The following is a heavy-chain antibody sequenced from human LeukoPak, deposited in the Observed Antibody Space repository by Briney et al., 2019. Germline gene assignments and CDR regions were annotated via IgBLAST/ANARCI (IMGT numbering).Heavy chain of an antibody. Sequence: ASVKVSCKASGYTFTNYGITWVRQAPGQGLEWMGWVSADNGNTNYGENLQGRVTMTTDTSTNTAYMELRSLRFDDTAVYYCARASYDFWSGYYTGDAFDIWGQGTMVTVSS. J-gene: IGHJ3*02. D-gene: IGHD3-3*01. V-gene: IGHV1-18*01. CDR1: GYTFTNYG. CDR2: VSADNGNT. CDR3: ARASYDFWSGYYTGDAFDI.